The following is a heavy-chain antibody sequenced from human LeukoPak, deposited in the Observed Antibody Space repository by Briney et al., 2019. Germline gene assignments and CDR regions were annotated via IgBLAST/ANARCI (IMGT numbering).Heavy chain of an antibody. J-gene: IGHJ4*02. CDR3: ARSPHILTGENFDY. Sequence: GASVKVSCKASEYTFTGYYIHWVRQAPGQGLEWMGWINPNSGGTSYAQKFQVRVTMTRDTSISTAYMELSRLRSDDTAVYYCARSPHILTGENFDYWGQGTLVTVSS. V-gene: IGHV1-2*02. D-gene: IGHD3-9*01. CDR2: INPNSGGT. CDR1: EYTFTGYY.